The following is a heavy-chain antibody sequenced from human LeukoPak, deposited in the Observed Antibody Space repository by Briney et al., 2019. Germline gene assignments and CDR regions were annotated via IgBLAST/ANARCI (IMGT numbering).Heavy chain of an antibody. CDR3: VRRRYCSGTSCYAGAFDI. Sequence: GESLKISCKGSGYSFTSYWIGWVRQMPGKGLEWMGIIYPGDSDTRYSPSFQGQVTISADKSISTAHLQWSSLKASDSAMYYCVRRRYCSGTSCYAGAFDIWGQGTMVTVSS. CDR1: GYSFTSYW. D-gene: IGHD2-2*01. CDR2: IYPGDSDT. J-gene: IGHJ3*02. V-gene: IGHV5-51*01.